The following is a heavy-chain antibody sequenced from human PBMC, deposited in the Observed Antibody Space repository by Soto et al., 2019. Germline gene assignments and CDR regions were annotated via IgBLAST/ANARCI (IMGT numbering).Heavy chain of an antibody. D-gene: IGHD3-10*01. J-gene: IGHJ6*03. Sequence: GGSLRLSCAASGFTFSSYSMNWVRQAPGKGLEWVSYISSSSSTIYYADSVKGRFTISRDNAKNSLYLQMNSLRAEDTAVYYCARYGSVRGLGIYYYYYYMDVWGKGTTVTVSS. CDR2: ISSSSSTI. CDR1: GFTFSSYS. CDR3: ARYGSVRGLGIYYYYYYMDV. V-gene: IGHV3-48*01.